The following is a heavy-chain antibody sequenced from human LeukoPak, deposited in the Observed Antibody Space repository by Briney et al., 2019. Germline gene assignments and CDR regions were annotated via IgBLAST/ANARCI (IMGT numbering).Heavy chain of an antibody. CDR3: ARRCTDSSEGFDY. J-gene: IGHJ4*02. V-gene: IGHV1-2*02. CDR2: INPNGGGT. Sequence: GASVKVSCKASGYTFTSYAMNWVRQAPGQGLEWMGWINPNGGGTNYAGKFQGRVTMTSDASISTAYMDLTRLRSDDTAVYYCARRCTDSSEGFDYWGQGTPVTVSS. D-gene: IGHD6-6*01. CDR1: GYTFTSYA.